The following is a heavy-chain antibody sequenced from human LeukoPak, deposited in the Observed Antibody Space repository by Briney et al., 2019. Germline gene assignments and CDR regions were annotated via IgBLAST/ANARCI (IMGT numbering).Heavy chain of an antibody. CDR3: ARGFLGDAFDI. CDR1: GFTFSRYD. Sequence: GGALRLSCAASGFTFSRYDMHWVRQATGKGLEWVSAIGTVGDPYYPGSVKGRFTISRENAKNSLYLQMNSLRAGDTAVYYCARGFLGDAFDIWGQGTMVTVSS. J-gene: IGHJ3*02. CDR2: IGTVGDP. V-gene: IGHV3-13*05. D-gene: IGHD3-3*01.